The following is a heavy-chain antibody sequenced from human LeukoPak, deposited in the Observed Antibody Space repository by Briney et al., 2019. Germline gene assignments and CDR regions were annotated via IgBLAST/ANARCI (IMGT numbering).Heavy chain of an antibody. J-gene: IGHJ4*02. CDR2: IWYDGSNK. Sequence: GGSLRLSCAASGFTFSSYGMHWVRQAPGKGLEWVAVIWYDGSNKYYADSVKGRFTISRDNSKNTLYLQMNSLRAEDTAVYYCARDPYSSSWPYYFDYWGQGTLVTVSS. D-gene: IGHD6-13*01. V-gene: IGHV3-33*01. CDR3: ARDPYSSSWPYYFDY. CDR1: GFTFSSYG.